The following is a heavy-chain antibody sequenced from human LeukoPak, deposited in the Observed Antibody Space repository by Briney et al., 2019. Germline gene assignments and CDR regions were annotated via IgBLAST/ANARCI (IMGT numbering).Heavy chain of an antibody. CDR2: ISSNGGST. J-gene: IGHJ4*02. CDR3: VKVYAAIVFDY. V-gene: IGHV3-64D*09. Sequence: GGSLRLSCTASGFTFRSFGMHWVRQAPGKGLEYVSGISSNGGSTYYADSVKGRFIISRGNSKNTLYLQMSSLRAEDTAVYYCVKVYAAIVFDYWGQGTLVTVSS. CDR1: GFTFRSFG. D-gene: IGHD2-2*01.